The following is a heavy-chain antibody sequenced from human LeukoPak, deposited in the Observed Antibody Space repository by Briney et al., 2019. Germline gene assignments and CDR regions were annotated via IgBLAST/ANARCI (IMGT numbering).Heavy chain of an antibody. D-gene: IGHD4-17*01. V-gene: IGHV3-23*01. CDR3: AKDPNGDYVGAFDS. Sequence: GRSLRLSCAASGFTFSSYGMHWVRQAPGKGLEWVSSITVNGRGTSYADSVKGRFTISRDNSKNTLYLQMNSLRAEDTAIYYCAKDPNGDYVGAFDSWDQGTMVTVSS. CDR1: GFTFSSYG. J-gene: IGHJ3*02. CDR2: ITVNGRGT.